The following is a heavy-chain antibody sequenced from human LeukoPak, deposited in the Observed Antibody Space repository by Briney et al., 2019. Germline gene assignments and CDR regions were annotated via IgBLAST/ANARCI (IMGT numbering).Heavy chain of an antibody. Sequence: SETLSLTCTVSGGSISTHYWSWIRQPPGMGLEWIGYVRDTGTTTDNPSLSSRVTLSADTSKNQLYLRLSSVTAADTAVYYCATIKRGSIYGYFDFWGQGILVTVSS. V-gene: IGHV4-59*11. D-gene: IGHD5-18*01. CDR3: ATIKRGSIYGYFDF. CDR1: GGSISTHY. CDR2: VRDTGTT. J-gene: IGHJ4*02.